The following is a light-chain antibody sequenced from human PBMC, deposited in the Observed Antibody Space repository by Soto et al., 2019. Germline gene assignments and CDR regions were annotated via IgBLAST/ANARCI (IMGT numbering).Light chain of an antibody. CDR1: QSVSNY. CDR3: QQYGSSPIT. J-gene: IGKJ5*01. Sequence: ETVLSQSPATLSFSPGERASPSCRASQSVSNYLAWYQQKPGQAPRLLMYDASNRATGVPARFSGSGSGTDFTLTISRLEPEDFAVYYCQQYGSSPITFGQGTRLEIK. CDR2: DAS. V-gene: IGKV3-20*01.